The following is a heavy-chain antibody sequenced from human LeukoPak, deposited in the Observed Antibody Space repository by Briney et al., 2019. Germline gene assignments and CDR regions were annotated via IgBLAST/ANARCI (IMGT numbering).Heavy chain of an antibody. D-gene: IGHD6-19*01. V-gene: IGHV1-3*01. CDR1: GYTLTNYA. CDR3: VRGGSNKSGWTLDY. Sequence: ASVKVFCKASGYTLTNYAIHWVREAPGQRLEWMGWFNSDTGNTEYSQKFQGRVSISRDTSANTAYMELNRLRPEDTSVFYCVRGGSNKSGWTLDYWGRGPLATVSS. CDR2: FNSDTGNT. J-gene: IGHJ4*02.